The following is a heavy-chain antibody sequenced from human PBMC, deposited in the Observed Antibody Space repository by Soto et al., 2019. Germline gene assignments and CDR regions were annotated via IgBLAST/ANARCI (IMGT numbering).Heavy chain of an antibody. CDR3: AKSDTRTWYSGKNYYYYNGMDV. D-gene: IGHD6-13*01. CDR1: GFTFSNYD. CDR2: IFRSGGGT. Sequence: GGSLRLSCAASGFTFSNYDMTWVRQAPGRGLEWVSGIFRSGGGTYYADSVKGRFTISRDNSKNTLFLQMNSLRVEDTALYYCAKSDTRTWYSGKNYYYYNGMDVCGQGPTVTVYS. J-gene: IGHJ6*02. V-gene: IGHV3-23*01.